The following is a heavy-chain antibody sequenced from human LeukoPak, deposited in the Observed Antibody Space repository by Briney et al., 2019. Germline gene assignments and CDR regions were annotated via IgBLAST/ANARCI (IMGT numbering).Heavy chain of an antibody. Sequence: ASVKVSCKASGYTFSSYYMHWVRQAPGQGLEWMGITNPSGGSTTYAQKFQGRVTMTRDTSTSTVYMDLSSLRSEDTAVYYCARGPYDFWSGYPRDYFDYWGQGTLVTVSS. CDR2: TNPSGGST. CDR3: ARGPYDFWSGYPRDYFDY. D-gene: IGHD3-3*01. V-gene: IGHV1-46*01. CDR1: GYTFSSYY. J-gene: IGHJ4*02.